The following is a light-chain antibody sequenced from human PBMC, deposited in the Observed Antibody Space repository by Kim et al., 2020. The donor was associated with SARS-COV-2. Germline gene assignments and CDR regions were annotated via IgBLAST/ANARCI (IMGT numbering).Light chain of an antibody. J-gene: IGLJ1*01. V-gene: IGLV2-23*02. CDR2: EVS. CDR3: CSYAGSSTSPYV. CDR1: SRDVGSYNL. Sequence: SITFSCTGTSRDVGSYNLVSWYQQHPGKAPKLMIYEVSKRPSGVSNRFSGSKSGNTASLTISGLQAEDEADYYCCSYAGSSTSPYVFGTGTKVTVL.